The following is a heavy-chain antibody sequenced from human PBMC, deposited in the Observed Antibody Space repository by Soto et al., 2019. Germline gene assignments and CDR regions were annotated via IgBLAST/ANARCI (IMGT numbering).Heavy chain of an antibody. J-gene: IGHJ6*02. CDR1: GGTFSSYA. Sequence: GASVKVSCKASGGTFSSYAISWVRQAPGQGLEWMGGIIPIFGTANYAQKFQGRVTITADKSTSTAYMELSSLRSEDTAVYYCASGEATVTTSYYYCMDVWGQGTTVTVSS. CDR2: IIPIFGTA. V-gene: IGHV1-69*06. D-gene: IGHD4-4*01. CDR3: ASGEATVTTSYYYCMDV.